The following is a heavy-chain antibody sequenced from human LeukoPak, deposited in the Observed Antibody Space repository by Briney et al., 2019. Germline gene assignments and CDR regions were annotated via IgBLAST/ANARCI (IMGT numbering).Heavy chain of an antibody. V-gene: IGHV1-8*01. J-gene: IGHJ5*02. Sequence: GASVKVSCKASGYTFTSSDINWVRQATGQGLEWMGWMNPNSGNTGYAQKFQGRVTMTRNTPISTAYMELSSLRSEDTAVYYCARGKLSGWNAGFDPWGQGTLVTVSS. CDR2: MNPNSGNT. CDR3: ARGKLSGWNAGFDP. D-gene: IGHD6-19*01. CDR1: GYTFTSSD.